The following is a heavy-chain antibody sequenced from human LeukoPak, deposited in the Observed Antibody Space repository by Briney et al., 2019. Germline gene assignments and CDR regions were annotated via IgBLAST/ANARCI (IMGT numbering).Heavy chain of an antibody. CDR2: VSYDGRNK. J-gene: IGHJ6*02. V-gene: IGHV3-30*03. CDR3: ARVELHHVYYYYGMDV. CDR1: GFTFSSSG. D-gene: IGHD2-21*01. Sequence: GGSLRLSCAASGFTFSSSGMHWVRQAPGKGLEWVAVVSYDGRNKYYADSVKGRFTISRDNSKNTLYLQMNSLRAEDTAVYYCARVELHHVYYYYGMDVWGQGTTVTVSS.